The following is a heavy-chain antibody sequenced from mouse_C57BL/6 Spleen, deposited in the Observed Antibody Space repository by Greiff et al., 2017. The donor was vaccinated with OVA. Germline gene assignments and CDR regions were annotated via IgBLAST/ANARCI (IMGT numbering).Heavy chain of an antibody. CDR1: GYTFTSYW. Sequence: QVQLKQPGAELVKPGASVKLSCKASGYTFTSYWMHWVKQRPGQGLEWIGMIHPNSGSTNYNEKFKSKATLTVDKSSSTAYMHLSSLTSEDSAVYYCARRTTVVATNAKDYWGQGTSVTVDS. J-gene: IGHJ4*01. CDR2: IHPNSGST. V-gene: IGHV1-64*01. D-gene: IGHD1-1*01. CDR3: ARRTTVVATNAKDY.